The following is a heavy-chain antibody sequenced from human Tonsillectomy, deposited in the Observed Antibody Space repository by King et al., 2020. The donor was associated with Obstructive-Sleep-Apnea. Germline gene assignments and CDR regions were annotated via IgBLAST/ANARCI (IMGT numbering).Heavy chain of an antibody. CDR2: IYYSGST. CDR1: GGSISSGDYY. CDR3: ARDPTDYGDYVGY. D-gene: IGHD4-17*01. V-gene: IGHV4-30-4*01. J-gene: IGHJ4*02. Sequence: QLQESGPGLVKPSQTLSLTCTVSGGSISSGDYYWSWIRQPPGKGLDWIGYIYYSGSTYFNPSLKSRVTISVDTSKNQFSLKLSSVTAADTAVYYCARDPTDYGDYVGYWGQGTLVTVSS.